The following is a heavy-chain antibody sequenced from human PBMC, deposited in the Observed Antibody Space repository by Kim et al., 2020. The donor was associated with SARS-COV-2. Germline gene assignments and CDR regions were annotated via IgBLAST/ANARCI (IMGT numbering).Heavy chain of an antibody. V-gene: IGHV3-23*01. D-gene: IGHD3-10*01. CDR3: AKDLRTYGSGSLGVLDI. J-gene: IGHJ3*02. Sequence: TVRGRFTISRDNAKNTLHLQMNSLRAEDTALYYCAKDLRTYGSGSLGVLDIWGQGTVVTVSS.